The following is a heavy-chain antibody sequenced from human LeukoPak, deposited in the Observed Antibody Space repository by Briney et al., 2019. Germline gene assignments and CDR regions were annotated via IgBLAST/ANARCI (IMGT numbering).Heavy chain of an antibody. CDR3: ARQRAFDI. V-gene: IGHV4-39*01. CDR2: IYYIGNT. CDR1: GGSISSSSYY. J-gene: IGHJ3*02. Sequence: SETLSLTCTVSGGSISSSSYYWGWIRQPPGKGLEWIGSIYYIGNTYYSPSLKSRVTISVDTSKNQFSLRLSSVTAADTAVYYCARQRAFDIWGQGTMVTVSS.